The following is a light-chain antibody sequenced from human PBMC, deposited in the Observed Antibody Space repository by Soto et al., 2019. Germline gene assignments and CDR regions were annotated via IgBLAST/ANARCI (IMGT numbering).Light chain of an antibody. Sequence: QSVLAQPASVSGSPGQSITISCTGTSSDVGSYNYVSWYQQDPDKAPKLIFYDVSNRPSGVSDRFSVSKSGNTASLTISNLQAEDEAAYYCSSYTNSGTYVFGAGTKVTVL. CDR2: DVS. V-gene: IGLV2-14*01. CDR3: SSYTNSGTYV. CDR1: SSDVGSYNY. J-gene: IGLJ1*01.